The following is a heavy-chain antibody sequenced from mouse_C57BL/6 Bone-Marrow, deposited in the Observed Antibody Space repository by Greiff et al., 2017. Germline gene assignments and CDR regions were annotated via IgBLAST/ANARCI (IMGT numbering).Heavy chain of an antibody. CDR1: GYAFSSSW. Sequence: VQLQQSGPELVKPGASVKISCKASGYAFSSSWMNWVKQRPGKGLEWIGRIYPGDGDTNYNGKFKGKATLTADKSSSTAYMQLSSLTAEDSAVYFCARDTCYSIYFDYWGQGTTLTVSS. CDR3: ARDTCYSIYFDY. CDR2: IYPGDGDT. J-gene: IGHJ2*01. D-gene: IGHD2-5*01. V-gene: IGHV1-82*01.